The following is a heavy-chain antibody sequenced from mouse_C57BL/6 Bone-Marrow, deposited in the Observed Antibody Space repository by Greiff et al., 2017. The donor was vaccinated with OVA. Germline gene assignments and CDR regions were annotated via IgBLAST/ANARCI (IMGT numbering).Heavy chain of an antibody. Sequence: QVQLQQSGPELVKPGASVKISCKASGYSFTSYYIHWVKQRPGQGLEWIGWIYPGSGNTKYNEKFKGKATLTADTSSSTAYMQLSSLTSEDSAVYYCARWRLYYYGSSYWYFDVWGTGTTVTVSS. CDR3: ARWRLYYYGSSYWYFDV. CDR2: IYPGSGNT. D-gene: IGHD1-1*01. J-gene: IGHJ1*03. V-gene: IGHV1-66*01. CDR1: GYSFTSYY.